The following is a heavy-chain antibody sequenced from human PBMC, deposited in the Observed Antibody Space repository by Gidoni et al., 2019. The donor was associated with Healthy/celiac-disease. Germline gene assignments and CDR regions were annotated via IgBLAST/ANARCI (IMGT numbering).Heavy chain of an antibody. CDR3: ARGRGGSYYECFDY. CDR2: INHRGST. D-gene: IGHD1-26*01. Sequence: QVQLQQWGAGLLKLSETLSLTGAVYGGSFSGYYWSWIRQPPGKGLEWIGEINHRGSTNYNPSLKSRVTISVDTSKNQFSLKLSSVTAADTAVYYCARGRGGSYYECFDYWGQGTLVTVSS. V-gene: IGHV4-34*01. J-gene: IGHJ4*02. CDR1: GGSFSGYY.